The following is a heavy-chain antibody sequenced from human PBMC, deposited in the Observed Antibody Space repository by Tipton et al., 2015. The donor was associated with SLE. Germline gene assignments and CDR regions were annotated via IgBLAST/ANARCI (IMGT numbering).Heavy chain of an antibody. V-gene: IGHV6-1*01. CDR1: GDSVSSNSAA. CDR3: ARDFPFRWGLDAFDI. Sequence: GLVKPSQTLSLTCAISGDSVSSNSAAWNWIRQSPSRGLEWPGRSNYRSKWYNDYGVYVKTRITINPDTSKNQFSLQLNSVTPEDSAVYYSARDFPFRWGLDAFDIWGQGTMVTVSS. CDR2: SNYRSKWYN. D-gene: IGHD7-27*01. J-gene: IGHJ3*02.